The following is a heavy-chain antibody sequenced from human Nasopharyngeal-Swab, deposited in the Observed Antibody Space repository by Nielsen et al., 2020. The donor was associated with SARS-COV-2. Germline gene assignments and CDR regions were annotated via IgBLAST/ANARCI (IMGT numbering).Heavy chain of an antibody. CDR3: ARVNSYSSSGSYDY. CDR2: ISSSSSYI. CDR1: GFTFSSHS. V-gene: IGHV3-21*01. Sequence: EYLKIYCGAFGFTFSSHSMNSVRQAPGKGLEWVSSISSSSSYIYYADSVKGRFTISRDNAKNSLYLQMNSLRAEDTAVYYCARVNSYSSSGSYDYWGQGTLFTVSS. J-gene: IGHJ4*02. D-gene: IGHD1-26*01.